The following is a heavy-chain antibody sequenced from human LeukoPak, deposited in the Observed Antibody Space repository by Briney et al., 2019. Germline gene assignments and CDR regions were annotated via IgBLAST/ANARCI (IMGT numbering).Heavy chain of an antibody. CDR3: ARHRYQGAYFDY. D-gene: IGHD3-9*01. CDR2: INHSGST. Sequence: SETLSLTCAVYGGSFSGYYWSWIRQPPGKGLEWIGEINHSGSTDYNPSLKSRVTISVDTSKNQFSLKLSSVTAADTAVYYCARHRYQGAYFDYWGQGTLVTVSS. CDR1: GGSFSGYY. V-gene: IGHV4-34*01. J-gene: IGHJ4*02.